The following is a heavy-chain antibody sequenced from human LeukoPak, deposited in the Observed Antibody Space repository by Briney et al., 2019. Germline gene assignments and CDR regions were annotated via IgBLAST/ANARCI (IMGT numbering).Heavy chain of an antibody. V-gene: IGHV4-61*02. Sequence: SQTLSLTCTVSGGSISSGSYYWSWIRQPAGKGLEWIGRIYTSGSTNYNPSLKSRVTISVDTSKNQFSLKLSSVTAADTAVYYCARGDGYIPFDYWGQGTLVTVSS. CDR3: ARGDGYIPFDY. CDR2: IYTSGST. D-gene: IGHD5-24*01. J-gene: IGHJ4*02. CDR1: GGSISSGSYY.